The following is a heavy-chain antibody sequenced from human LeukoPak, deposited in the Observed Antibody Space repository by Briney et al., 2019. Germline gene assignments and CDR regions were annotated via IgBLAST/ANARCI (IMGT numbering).Heavy chain of an antibody. Sequence: KFQGRVTITRDTSASTTYMELSSLRSEDTAVYYCARDVIRGRITIFGAVRGAFDIWGQGTMVTVSS. V-gene: IGHV1-3*01. CDR3: ARDVIRGRITIFGAVRGAFDI. J-gene: IGHJ3*02. D-gene: IGHD3-3*01.